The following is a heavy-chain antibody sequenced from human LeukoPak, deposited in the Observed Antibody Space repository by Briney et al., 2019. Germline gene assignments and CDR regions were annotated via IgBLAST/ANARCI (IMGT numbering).Heavy chain of an antibody. V-gene: IGHV4-59*08. CDR2: IYYSGST. D-gene: IGHD2-8*01. CDR3: ARRSTNGPPYYLEY. Sequence: PGGSLRLSCAASGFTVSSNYMSWVRQTPGKGLEWIGYIYYSGSTNYNPSLKSRVSISVDTSNNQFSLKLSSVTAADTAVYYCARRSTNGPPYYLEYWGRGTLVTVSS. CDR1: GFTVSSNY. J-gene: IGHJ4*02.